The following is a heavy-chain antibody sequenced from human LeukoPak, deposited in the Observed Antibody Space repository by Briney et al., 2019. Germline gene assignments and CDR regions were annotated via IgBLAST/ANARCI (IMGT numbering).Heavy chain of an antibody. Sequence: PGGSLRLSCAASGFTFSSYWMTWVRQAPGKGLERVAQIKDGGTEKFYLDSLRGRFTISRDNSKDSLYLHINSLRAEDTAVYYCTRERLYGASALDYWGQGIVVTVSS. CDR2: IKDGGTEK. J-gene: IGHJ4*02. CDR1: GFTFSSYW. CDR3: TRERLYGASALDY. V-gene: IGHV3-7*01. D-gene: IGHD4-17*01.